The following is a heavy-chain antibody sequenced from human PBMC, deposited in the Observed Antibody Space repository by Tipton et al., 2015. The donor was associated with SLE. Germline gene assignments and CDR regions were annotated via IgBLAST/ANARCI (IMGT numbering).Heavy chain of an antibody. CDR3: ARRCAKGLGY. CDR1: GGSFSVYY. Sequence: TLSLTCAFYGGSFSVYYWTWIRQPPGRGLEWIGEINHSGSTNYNPSLKSRVTISVDTSKNQFSLKLRSVTAADAAVYYCARRCAKGLGYWGQGTLVTVS. D-gene: IGHD4/OR15-4a*01. V-gene: IGHV4-34*01. J-gene: IGHJ4*02. CDR2: INHSGST.